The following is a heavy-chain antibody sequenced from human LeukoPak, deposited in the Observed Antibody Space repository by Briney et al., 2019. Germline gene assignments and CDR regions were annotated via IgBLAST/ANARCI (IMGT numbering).Heavy chain of an antibody. CDR3: AREGDSSARGDAFDI. J-gene: IGHJ3*02. D-gene: IGHD3-22*01. V-gene: IGHV4-4*07. CDR2: IYTSGSN. CDR1: SRSNSIYY. Sequence: SDTQSLTCTVSSRSNSIYYWSCIPQPAGKALEGIVRIYTSGSNNYNPSLKSRVTMSVDTSKNQFSLKLSSVTAADTAVYYCAREGDSSARGDAFDIWGQGTMVTVSS.